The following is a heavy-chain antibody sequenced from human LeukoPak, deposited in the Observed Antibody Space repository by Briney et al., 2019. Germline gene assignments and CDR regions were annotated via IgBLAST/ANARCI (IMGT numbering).Heavy chain of an antibody. D-gene: IGHD6-19*01. Sequence: SETLSLTCTVSGGSISSYYWSWIRQPPGKGLEWIGHIYYSGGTNYNPSLKSRVTMSIDTSKNQFSLMLTSVTAADTAVYYCARSYSSGYYYFDYWGQGTLVTVSS. CDR2: IYYSGGT. J-gene: IGHJ4*02. CDR3: ARSYSSGYYYFDY. CDR1: GGSISSYY. V-gene: IGHV4-59*01.